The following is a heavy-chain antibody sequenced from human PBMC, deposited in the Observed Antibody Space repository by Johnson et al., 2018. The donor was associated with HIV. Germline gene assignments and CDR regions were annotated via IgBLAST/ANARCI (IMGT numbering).Heavy chain of an antibody. V-gene: IGHV3-9*01. Sequence: VQLVESGGGLVQPGRSLRLSCAASGFTFDDYAMHWVRQAPGKGLEWVSGISWNSGSIGYADSVKGRFTISRDNAKNSLYLQMNSLRTEDTALYYCAKDIGWELQSAFDIWGQGTMVTVSS. CDR3: AKDIGWELQSAFDI. J-gene: IGHJ3*02. D-gene: IGHD1-26*01. CDR2: ISWNSGSI. CDR1: GFTFDDYA.